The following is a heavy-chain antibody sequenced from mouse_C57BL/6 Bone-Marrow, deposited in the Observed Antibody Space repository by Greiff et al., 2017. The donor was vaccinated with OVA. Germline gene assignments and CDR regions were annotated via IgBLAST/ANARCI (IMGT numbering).Heavy chain of an antibody. CDR2: FYPGSGSI. CDR1: GYTFTDYY. J-gene: IGHJ3*01. Sequence: QVQLQQSGPELVKPGASVKISCKASGYTFTDYYINWVKQRPGQGLEWIGWFYPGSGSIKYNEKFKDKATLTADKSSSTVYMELSRLTSEDSAVYFCARHEDPYYSNPWFAYWGQGTLVTVSA. CDR3: ARHEDPYYSNPWFAY. V-gene: IGHV1-62-2*01. D-gene: IGHD2-5*01.